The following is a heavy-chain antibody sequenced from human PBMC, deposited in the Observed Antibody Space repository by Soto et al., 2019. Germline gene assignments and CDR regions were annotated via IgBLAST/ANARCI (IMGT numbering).Heavy chain of an antibody. CDR1: GFTFSSYA. J-gene: IGHJ6*02. V-gene: IGHV3-23*01. CDR2: ISGSDNST. Sequence: EVQLLESGGGLVQPGGSLRLSCAASGFTFSSYAMSWVRQAPGKGLEWVSGISGSDNSTYYADSVKGRFTISRDNSKNSLYLQMSRLRADDTAVYYCAPMGVWGQGTTVTVSS. CDR3: APMGV.